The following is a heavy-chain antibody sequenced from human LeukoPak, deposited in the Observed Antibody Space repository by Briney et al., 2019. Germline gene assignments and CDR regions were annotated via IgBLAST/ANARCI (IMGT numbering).Heavy chain of an antibody. J-gene: IGHJ4*02. Sequence: SETLSLTCAVSGYSISSGYYWGWIRHPPGKGLEWIGSIYHSGSTYYNPSLKSRVTISVDTSKHQFSLKLSSVTAADTAVYYCARLGYCSSTSCYYFGYWGQGTLVTVSS. V-gene: IGHV4-38-2*01. CDR3: ARLGYCSSTSCYYFGY. CDR2: IYHSGST. D-gene: IGHD2-2*01. CDR1: GYSISSGYY.